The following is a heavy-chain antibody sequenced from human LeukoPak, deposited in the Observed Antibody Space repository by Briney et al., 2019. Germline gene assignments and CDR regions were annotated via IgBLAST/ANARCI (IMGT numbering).Heavy chain of an antibody. J-gene: IGHJ4*02. CDR2: ISYDGTTE. V-gene: IGHV3-30-3*01. D-gene: IGHD5-12*01. Sequence: GGSLRLSCAASGFTFSSFVMHWVRQAPGKGLEWVAVISYDGTTEYYADSVKGRFTVSRDSSKGTLYLQMNSLRAEDTAVYYCARDPNSGYDPNRQLFDYWGQGTLVTVSS. CDR3: ARDPNSGYDPNRQLFDY. CDR1: GFTFSSFV.